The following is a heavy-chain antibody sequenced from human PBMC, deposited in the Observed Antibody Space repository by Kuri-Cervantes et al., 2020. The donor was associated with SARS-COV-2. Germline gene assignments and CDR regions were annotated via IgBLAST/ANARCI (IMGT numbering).Heavy chain of an antibody. D-gene: IGHD2-15*01. Sequence: LSLTCAAPGFTFSSYWMSWVRQAPGKGLEWVANIKQDGSEKYYVDSVKGRFTISRDNAKNSLYLQMNSLRAEDTAVYYCAREAFGYCSGGSCYSHYWGQGTLVTVSS. J-gene: IGHJ4*02. CDR2: IKQDGSEK. CDR1: GFTFSSYW. CDR3: AREAFGYCSGGSCYSHY. V-gene: IGHV3-7*01.